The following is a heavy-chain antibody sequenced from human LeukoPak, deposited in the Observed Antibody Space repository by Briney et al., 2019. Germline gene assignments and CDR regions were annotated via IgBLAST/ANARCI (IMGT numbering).Heavy chain of an antibody. J-gene: IGHJ6*03. CDR2: IYHSGST. CDR3: ARHWYSNYYMDV. CDR1: GGSISSGGYY. Sequence: SQTLSLTCTVSGGSISSGGYYWSWIRQPPGKGLEWIGYIYHSGSTYYNPSLKSRVTISVDTSKNQFSLKLSSVTAADTAVYYCARHWYSNYYMDVWGKGTTVTVSS. D-gene: IGHD4-11*01. V-gene: IGHV4-30-2*03.